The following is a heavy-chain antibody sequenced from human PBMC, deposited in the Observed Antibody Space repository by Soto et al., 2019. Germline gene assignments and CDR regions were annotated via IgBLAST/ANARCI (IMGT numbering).Heavy chain of an antibody. CDR1: GGTFNNYA. CDR3: ARGLRTGNYGMDV. J-gene: IGHJ6*02. Sequence: QEQLLQSGAEVRKPGSSVKVSCKASGGTFNNYAVSWVRQAPGQGLEWMGGNIPMFETVNYAQRFQGRLTIAADESTSTAYMELTSLTSADTAIYFCARGLRTGNYGMDVWGQGTTVTVSS. D-gene: IGHD2-15*01. CDR2: NIPMFETV. V-gene: IGHV1-69*01.